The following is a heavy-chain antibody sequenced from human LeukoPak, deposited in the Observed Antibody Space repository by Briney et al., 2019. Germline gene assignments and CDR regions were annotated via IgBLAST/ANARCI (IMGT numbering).Heavy chain of an antibody. V-gene: IGHV4-30-4*08. CDR3: ARGLDTAMLNY. D-gene: IGHD5-18*01. CDR2: IYYSGST. J-gene: IGHJ4*02. Sequence: SQTLPLTCTVSGGSISSGDYYWTWIRQPPGKGLEWIGYIYYSGSTSYNPSLKSRVTISVDTSKNQFSLRLSSVTAADTAVYYCARGLDTAMLNYWGQGTLVTVSS. CDR1: GGSISSGDYY.